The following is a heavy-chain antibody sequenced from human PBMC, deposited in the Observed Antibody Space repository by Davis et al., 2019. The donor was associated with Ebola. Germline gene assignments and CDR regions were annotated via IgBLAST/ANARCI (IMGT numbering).Heavy chain of an antibody. J-gene: IGHJ6*02. CDR1: GYTFSSYA. Sequence: ASVKVSCKASGYTFSSYAINWVRQAPGQGLEWLGCINTNTGNPSYAQGFTGRFVFSLDTSVSTAYLQISSLKAEDTAVYYCARIVLVPAAMRGYYYYYGMDVWGQGTTVTVSS. CDR3: ARIVLVPAAMRGYYYYYGMDV. V-gene: IGHV7-4-1*02. D-gene: IGHD2-2*01. CDR2: INTNTGNP.